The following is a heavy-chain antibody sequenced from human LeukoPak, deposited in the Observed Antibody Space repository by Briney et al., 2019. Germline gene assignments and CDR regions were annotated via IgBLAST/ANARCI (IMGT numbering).Heavy chain of an antibody. CDR2: INHSGST. V-gene: IGHV4-34*01. D-gene: IGHD2-2*01. Sequence: SETLSLTCAVEGGSVRGYYWSWVREPPGKGVEWVGEINHSGSTNYNPSLKSRVTISVDTSKNQFSLKLSSVTAADTAVYYCARTTIVVVPAVDFDYWGQGTLVTVSS. CDR1: GGSVRGYY. CDR3: ARTTIVVVPAVDFDY. J-gene: IGHJ4*02.